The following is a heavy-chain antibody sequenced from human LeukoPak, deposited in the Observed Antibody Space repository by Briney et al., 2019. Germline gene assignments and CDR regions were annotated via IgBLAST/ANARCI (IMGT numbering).Heavy chain of an antibody. CDR2: IYTSGSA. D-gene: IGHD4-11*01. J-gene: IGHJ6*03. Sequence: SETLSLTCTVSGGSISSGSYYWSWIRQPAGKGLEWIGRIYTSGSANYNPSLKSRVTISVDTSKNQFSLKLSSVTAADTAVYYCARVGRLHRYNYYYYMDVWGKGTTVTVSS. CDR1: GGSISSGSYY. CDR3: ARVGRLHRYNYYYYMDV. V-gene: IGHV4-61*02.